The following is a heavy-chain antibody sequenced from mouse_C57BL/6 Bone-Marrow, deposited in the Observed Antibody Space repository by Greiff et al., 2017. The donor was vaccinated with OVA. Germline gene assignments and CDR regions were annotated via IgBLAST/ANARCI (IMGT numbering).Heavy chain of an antibody. J-gene: IGHJ4*01. D-gene: IGHD2-5*01. CDR2: IDPENGDT. CDR3: TGYYSNYGDAMDY. CDR1: GFNIKDDY. Sequence: EVQVVESGAELVRPGASVKLSCTASGFNIKDDYMHWVKQRPEQGLEWIGWIDPENGDTEYASKFQGKATITADTSSNTAYLQLSSLTSEDTAVYYCTGYYSNYGDAMDYWGQGTSVTVSS. V-gene: IGHV14-4*01.